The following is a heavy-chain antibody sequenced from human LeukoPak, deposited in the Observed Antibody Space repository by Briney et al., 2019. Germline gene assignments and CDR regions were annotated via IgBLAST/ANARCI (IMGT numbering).Heavy chain of an antibody. CDR1: GFTVSSKY. V-gene: IGHV3-53*01. J-gene: IGHJ2*01. CDR3: ARSYSYGPPGYFDL. Sequence: GGSLRLSCAASGFTVSSKYMSWVRQAPGKGLEWVSVIYSGGSTYYADSVKGRFTISRDNSKTTLYLQMNSLRAEDTAVYYCARSYSYGPPGYFDLWGRGTLVTVSS. D-gene: IGHD5-18*01. CDR2: IYSGGST.